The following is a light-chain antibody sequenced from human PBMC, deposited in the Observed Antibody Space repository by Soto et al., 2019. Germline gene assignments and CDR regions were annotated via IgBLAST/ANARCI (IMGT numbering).Light chain of an antibody. CDR1: SSNIGAGYD. J-gene: IGLJ3*02. CDR2: GNS. CDR3: QSYDSSLSGSGG. Sequence: QSVLTQPPSVSGATGQRVTISCTGRSSNIGAGYDVHWYQQLPGTAPKLLIYGNSNRPSGVPDRFSGSKSGTSASLAITGLQAEDEADYCCQSYDSSLSGSGGFGGGTKLTVL. V-gene: IGLV1-40*01.